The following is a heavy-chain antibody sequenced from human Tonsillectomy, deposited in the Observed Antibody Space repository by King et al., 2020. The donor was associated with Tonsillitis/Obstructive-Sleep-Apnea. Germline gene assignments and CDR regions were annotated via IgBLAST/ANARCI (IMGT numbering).Heavy chain of an antibody. CDR1: GYTFTSYG. J-gene: IGHJ4*02. V-gene: IGHV1-18*01. D-gene: IGHD6-13*01. Sequence: VQLVQSGVEVKKPGASVKVSCKASGYTFTSYGICWVRQAPGQGLEWMGWISTYNRNTNYAQKFQGRVTMTTDTSTSTAYMELRSLRFDDTAAYYCARGDRVAAAGPDYWGQGTLVTVSS. CDR2: ISTYNRNT. CDR3: ARGDRVAAAGPDY.